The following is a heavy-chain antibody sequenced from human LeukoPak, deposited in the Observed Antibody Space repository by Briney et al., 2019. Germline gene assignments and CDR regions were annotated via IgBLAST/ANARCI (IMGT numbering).Heavy chain of an antibody. J-gene: IGHJ4*02. D-gene: IGHD6-19*01. CDR2: IKSKTDGGKT. CDR3: TTGPEQWLARDY. V-gene: IGHV3-15*01. Sequence: PGGSLRLSCAASGFTFSNAWMSGVRQAPGKGREWVGRIKSKTDGGKTDYAAPVKGRFTTSRDDSKNTLYLQMNSLKTEDTAVYYCTTGPEQWLARDYWGQGTLVTVSS. CDR1: GFTFSNAW.